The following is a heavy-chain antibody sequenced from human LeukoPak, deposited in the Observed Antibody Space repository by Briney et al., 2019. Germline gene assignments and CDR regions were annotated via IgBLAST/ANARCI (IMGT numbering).Heavy chain of an antibody. CDR3: ARIGYSSSSLDY. J-gene: IGHJ4*02. CDR2: IRFDGSNK. CDR1: GFTFSDYA. Sequence: GGSLRLSCAASGFTFSDYAMVWVRHTPGKGLEWMAFIRFDGSNKYYADSVKDRFTISRDNSKNTLYLQLNSLRAEDTAIYYCARIGYSSSSLDYWGQGTLVTVSS. V-gene: IGHV3-30*02. D-gene: IGHD6-13*01.